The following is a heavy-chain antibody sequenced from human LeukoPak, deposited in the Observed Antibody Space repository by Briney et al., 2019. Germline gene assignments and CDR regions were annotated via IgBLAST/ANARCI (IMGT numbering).Heavy chain of an antibody. J-gene: IGHJ4*02. CDR3: ARQTGSGLFILP. D-gene: IGHD3/OR15-3a*01. CDR1: GGSFSGYY. CDR2: INHSGST. V-gene: IGHV4-34*01. Sequence: SETLSLTCAAYGGSFSGYYWSWIRQPPGKGLEWIGEINHSGSTNYNPSLKSRVTISVDTSKNQFSLKLTSVTAADTAVYYCARQTGSGLFILPGGQGTLVTVSS.